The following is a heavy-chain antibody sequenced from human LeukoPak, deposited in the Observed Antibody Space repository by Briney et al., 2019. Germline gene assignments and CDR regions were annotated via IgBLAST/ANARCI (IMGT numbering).Heavy chain of an antibody. V-gene: IGHV3-48*03. Sequence: GGSLRLSCAASGFTFSNYEINWVRQAPGKALEWVSYISSSGSTIYYADSVKGRFTISRDNAKKSLYLQMNSLRAEDTALYYCARTGDYYYVMDVWGQGTTVTVSS. CDR1: GFTFSNYE. J-gene: IGHJ6*02. D-gene: IGHD3-10*01. CDR3: ARTGDYYYVMDV. CDR2: ISSSGSTI.